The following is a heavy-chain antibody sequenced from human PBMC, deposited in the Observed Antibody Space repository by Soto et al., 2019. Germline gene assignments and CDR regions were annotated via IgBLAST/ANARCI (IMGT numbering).Heavy chain of an antibody. Sequence: ASVKVSCKASGYTFADYAVHWVRQAPGQSLEWMGWINSAHGKRKYSQKFQARVTITRDASATTDYLELSSLRSEDTAVYYCARLVAPGQFDYWGQGTRVTVSS. J-gene: IGHJ4*02. CDR1: GYTFADYA. D-gene: IGHD5-12*01. CDR3: ARLVAPGQFDY. V-gene: IGHV1-3*04. CDR2: INSAHGKR.